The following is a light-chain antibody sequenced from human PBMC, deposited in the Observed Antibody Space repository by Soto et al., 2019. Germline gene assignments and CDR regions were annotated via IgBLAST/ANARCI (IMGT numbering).Light chain of an antibody. CDR1: QSVSSGY. V-gene: IGKV3-20*01. J-gene: IGKJ4*01. Sequence: EIVLTQSPGTLSLSPGERATLSCRASQSVSSGYLAWYQQKPGQAPRLLIYGASSRATGIPDRFSGSGSGTDFTLTISRLEPEDFAVYYCQQYVSSPLTFGGGTKVDIK. CDR2: GAS. CDR3: QQYVSSPLT.